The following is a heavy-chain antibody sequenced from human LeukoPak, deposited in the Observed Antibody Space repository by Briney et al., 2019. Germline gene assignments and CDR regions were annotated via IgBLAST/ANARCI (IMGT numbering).Heavy chain of an antibody. CDR1: GFTFSRYY. J-gene: IGHJ4*02. D-gene: IGHD6-19*01. V-gene: IGHV3-74*01. Sequence: GGSLRLTCAASGFTFSRYYMHWVRQAPGKGLVWVSRSNSDGSSTTYADSVKGRFTISRDNDKNTLSFEMNSLKVEDTAVYYCTRVFVGDEYSSSGYWGQGTLVTVSS. CDR2: SNSDGSST. CDR3: TRVFVGDEYSSSGY.